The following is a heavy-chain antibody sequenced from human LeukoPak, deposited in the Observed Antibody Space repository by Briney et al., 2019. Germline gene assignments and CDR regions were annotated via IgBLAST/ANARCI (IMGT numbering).Heavy chain of an antibody. CDR1: GYSFTSYW. Sequence: GESLQISCKGSGYSFTSYWISWVRQMPGKGLEWMGRIDPSDSYTNYSPSFQGHVTISADKSISTAYLQWSSLKASDTAMYYCARQDLGQYCSGGSCYMDYWGQGTLVTVSS. V-gene: IGHV5-10-1*01. CDR2: IDPSDSYT. D-gene: IGHD2-15*01. CDR3: ARQDLGQYCSGGSCYMDY. J-gene: IGHJ4*02.